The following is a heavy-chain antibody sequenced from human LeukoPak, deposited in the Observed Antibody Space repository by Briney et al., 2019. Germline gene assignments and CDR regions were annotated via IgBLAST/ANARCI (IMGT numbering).Heavy chain of an antibody. CDR1: GYSENFYG. Sequence: ASVKVSCKTSGYSENFYGITWVRQVAGQGLEWMGWISAQHGQTEYAPNSQDRVTMTTDTYTNTAYMELRSLRSDDTAVYYCARYIVVVTAISGYFDYWGQGTLVTVSS. CDR2: ISAQHGQT. CDR3: ARYIVVVTAISGYFDY. V-gene: IGHV1-18*01. D-gene: IGHD2-21*02. J-gene: IGHJ4*02.